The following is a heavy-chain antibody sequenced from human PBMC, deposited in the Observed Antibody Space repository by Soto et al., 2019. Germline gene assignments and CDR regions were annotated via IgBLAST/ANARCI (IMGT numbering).Heavy chain of an antibody. CDR2: IYYSGST. CDR1: GGSISSSSYY. J-gene: IGHJ6*02. D-gene: IGHD1-26*01. Sequence: PSETLSLTCTVSGGSISSSSYYWGWIRQPPGKGLEWIGSIYYSGSTYYNPSLKSRVTISVDTSKNQFSLKLSSVTAADTAVYYCGRHPGVGAVDYYYYGMDVWGQGTTVTVSS. CDR3: GRHPGVGAVDYYYYGMDV. V-gene: IGHV4-39*01.